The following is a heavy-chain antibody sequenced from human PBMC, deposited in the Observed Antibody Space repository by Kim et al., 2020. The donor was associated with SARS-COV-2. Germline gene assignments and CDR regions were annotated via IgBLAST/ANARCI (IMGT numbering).Heavy chain of an antibody. J-gene: IGHJ4*02. V-gene: IGHV1-18*01. CDR3: ARVPPGSSGYYYAGGRVTDY. D-gene: IGHD3-22*01. CDR2: ISAYNGNT. Sequence: ASVKVSCKASGYTFTSYGISWVRQAPGQGLEWMGWISAYNGNTNYAQKLQGRVTMTTDTSTSTAYMELRSLRSDDTAVYYCARVPPGSSGYYYAGGRVTDYWGQGTLVTVSS. CDR1: GYTFTSYG.